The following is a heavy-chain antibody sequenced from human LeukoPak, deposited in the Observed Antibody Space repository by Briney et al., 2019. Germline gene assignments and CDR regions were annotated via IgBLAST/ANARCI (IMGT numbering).Heavy chain of an antibody. D-gene: IGHD2/OR15-2a*01. Sequence: GASVKVSCKASGYTFTSCGISWVRQAPGQGLEWMGWISADNGNTNSAQKFQGRVTMTTDTSTSTAYMELRSLRSDDTAVYYCARSLHLLKGAMGTTYFDYWGQGTLVTDSS. CDR3: ARSLHLLKGAMGTTYFDY. CDR2: ISADNGNT. V-gene: IGHV1-18*01. CDR1: GYTFTSCG. J-gene: IGHJ4*02.